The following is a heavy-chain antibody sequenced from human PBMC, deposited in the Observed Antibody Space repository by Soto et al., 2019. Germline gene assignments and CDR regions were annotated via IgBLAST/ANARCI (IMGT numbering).Heavy chain of an antibody. CDR2: IYYSGST. Sequence: QVQLQESGPGLVKPSETLSLTCTVSGGSVSSGSYYWSWIRQPPGKGLEWIGYIYYSGSTNYNPSLKSRVTISVDTSKNQFSLKLSSVTAADTAVYYCARGTMITFGGVIAHSYYYGMDVWGQGTTVTVSS. CDR3: ARGTMITFGGVIAHSYYYGMDV. CDR1: GGSVSSGSYY. D-gene: IGHD3-16*02. V-gene: IGHV4-61*01. J-gene: IGHJ6*02.